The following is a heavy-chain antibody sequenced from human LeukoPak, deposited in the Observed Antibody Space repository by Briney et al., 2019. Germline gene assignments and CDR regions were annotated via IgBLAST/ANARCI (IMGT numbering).Heavy chain of an antibody. Sequence: GGSLRLSCAASGFAFDGYGMSWVRQAPGKGLEWVSGINWTGGSTGYADSVKGRFTISRDNAKNSLYVQMNSLRGEDTALYYCARASSYYDISGYQNFDYWGQGTLVTVSS. D-gene: IGHD3-22*01. CDR3: ARASSYYDISGYQNFDY. V-gene: IGHV3-20*04. J-gene: IGHJ4*02. CDR1: GFAFDGYG. CDR2: INWTGGST.